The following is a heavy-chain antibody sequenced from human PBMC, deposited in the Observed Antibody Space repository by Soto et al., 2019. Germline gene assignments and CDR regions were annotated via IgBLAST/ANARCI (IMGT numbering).Heavy chain of an antibody. D-gene: IGHD6-19*01. V-gene: IGHV4-34*01. J-gene: IGHJ5*02. CDR3: ARGLEVDSSGWYNWFDP. Sequence: PSETLSLTYAVYGGSFSGYYWSWIRQPPGKGLEWIGEINHSGSTNYNPSLKSRVTISVDTSKNQFSLKLSSVTAADTAVYYCARGLEVDSSGWYNWFDPWGQGTLVTVSS. CDR2: INHSGST. CDR1: GGSFSGYY.